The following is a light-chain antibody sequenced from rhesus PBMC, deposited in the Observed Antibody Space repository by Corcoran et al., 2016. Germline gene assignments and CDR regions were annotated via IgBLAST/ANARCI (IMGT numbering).Light chain of an antibody. CDR3: QHYYLTPYS. CDR1: QGITND. CDR2: EAS. Sequence: DIQMTQSPSSLSASVGDRVTITCRASQGITNDLAWYQQKPVETPKFLIYEASSLQSGIPSRVSGGGSGTDFTLTNSSLQSKDFATYYCQHYYLTPYSFGQWTKVKIK. J-gene: IGKJ2*01. V-gene: IGKV1-25*01.